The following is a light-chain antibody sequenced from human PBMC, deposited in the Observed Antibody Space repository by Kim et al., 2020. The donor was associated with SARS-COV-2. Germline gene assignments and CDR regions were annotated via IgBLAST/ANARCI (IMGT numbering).Light chain of an antibody. J-gene: IGKJ1*01. CDR1: QSVSSSY. V-gene: IGKV3-20*01. Sequence: SPGERATISCRASQSVSSSYLAWYQQKPGQAPRLLIYAASSRATGIPDRFSGSGSGTDFTLTISRLQPEDFAVYYCQQYDNSPWTFGQGTKVDIK. CDR3: QQYDNSPWT. CDR2: AAS.